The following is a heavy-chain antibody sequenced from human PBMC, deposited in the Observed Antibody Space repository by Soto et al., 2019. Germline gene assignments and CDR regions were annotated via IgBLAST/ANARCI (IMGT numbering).Heavy chain of an antibody. Sequence: SETLSLTCTVSGGSISSSTYYWGWIRQPPGEGLEWIGIIYYTGNTYFNPSLKSRVTISVDTSKSQFSLKLSSVTAADTAVYYCVRHGIAAAGTDYWGQGTLVTVSS. D-gene: IGHD6-13*01. CDR1: GGSISSSTYY. J-gene: IGHJ4*02. V-gene: IGHV4-39*01. CDR2: IYYTGNT. CDR3: VRHGIAAAGTDY.